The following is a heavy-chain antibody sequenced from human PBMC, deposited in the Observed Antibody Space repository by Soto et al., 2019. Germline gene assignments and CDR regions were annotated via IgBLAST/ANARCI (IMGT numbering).Heavy chain of an antibody. CDR1: GYSFTSYW. CDR2: IDPSDSYT. D-gene: IGHD2-15*01. CDR3: ARSCSGGSGYPYYYYGMAV. J-gene: IGHJ6*02. V-gene: IGHV5-10-1*01. Sequence: GESLKISCKGSGYSFTSYWISWVRQMPGKGLEWMGRIDPSDSYTNYSPSFQGHVTISADKSISTAYLQWSSLKASDTAMYYCARSCSGGSGYPYYYYGMAVWGQGTLVT.